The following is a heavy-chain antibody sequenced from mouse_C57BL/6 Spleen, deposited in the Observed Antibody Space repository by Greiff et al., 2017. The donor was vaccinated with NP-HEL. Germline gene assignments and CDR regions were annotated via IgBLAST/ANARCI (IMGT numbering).Heavy chain of an antibody. J-gene: IGHJ2*01. Sequence: EVKVVESGGGLVKPGGSLKLSCAASGFTFSSYTMSWVRQTPEKRLEWVANISGGGGNTYYPDSVKGRFTISRDNAKNTLYLQMSSLRSEDTALYYCARHDYCGSSYFDYWGQGTTLTVSS. CDR1: GFTFSSYT. CDR2: ISGGGGNT. D-gene: IGHD1-1*01. V-gene: IGHV5-9*01. CDR3: ARHDYCGSSYFDY.